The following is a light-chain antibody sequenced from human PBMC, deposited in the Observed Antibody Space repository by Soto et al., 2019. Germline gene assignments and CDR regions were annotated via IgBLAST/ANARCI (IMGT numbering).Light chain of an antibody. CDR3: QEYSSYWT. V-gene: IGKV1-8*01. J-gene: IGKJ1*01. Sequence: AIRMTQSPSSLSASTGDRVTITCRASQGISSYLAWYQQKPGKAPKLLIYDVSNLESGVPSRFSGSGSGTEFTLIISSLQSDDFATYYCQEYSSYWTFGQGTKVDIK. CDR1: QGISSY. CDR2: DVS.